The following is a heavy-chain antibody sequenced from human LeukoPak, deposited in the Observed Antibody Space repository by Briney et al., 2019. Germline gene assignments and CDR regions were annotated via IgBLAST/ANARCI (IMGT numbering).Heavy chain of an antibody. J-gene: IGHJ5*02. Sequence: GSLRLSCAASGFSFSNYWMSWVRQTPGKGLEWIGEINHSGSTNYNPSLKSRVTISVDTSKNQFSLKLSSVTAADTAVYYCARGMVRGVPNWFDPWGQGTLVTVSS. D-gene: IGHD3-10*01. CDR1: GFSFSNYW. CDR3: ARGMVRGVPNWFDP. CDR2: INHSGST. V-gene: IGHV4-34*01.